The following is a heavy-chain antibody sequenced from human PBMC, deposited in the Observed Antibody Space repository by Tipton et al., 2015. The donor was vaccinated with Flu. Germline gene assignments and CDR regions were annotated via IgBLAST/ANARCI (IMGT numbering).Heavy chain of an antibody. CDR3: ARRDYSNYVSDPKSWFDP. CDR2: IYSTGMT. V-gene: IGHV4-61*02. J-gene: IGHJ5*02. Sequence: TLSLTCSVSGGYVSSGSYYWSWIRQPAGKALEWIGRIYSTGMTKYNPSLKSQVTISLDTSKNQFSLRLKSVTAADTAVYYCARRDYSNYVSDPKSWFDPWGQEILVTVSS. D-gene: IGHD4-11*01. CDR1: GGYVSSGSYY.